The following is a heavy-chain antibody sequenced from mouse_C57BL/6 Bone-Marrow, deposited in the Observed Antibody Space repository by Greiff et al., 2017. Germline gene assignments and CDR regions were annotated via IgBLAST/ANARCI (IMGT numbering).Heavy chain of an antibody. CDR2: ISSGGSYT. J-gene: IGHJ4*01. CDR1: GFTFSSYG. V-gene: IGHV5-6*01. CDR3: VRPSGDY. Sequence: EVQGVESGGDLVKPGGSLKLSCAASGFTFSSYGMSWVRQTPDKRLEWVATISSGGSYTYYPDSVKGRFTISRDNAKNTLYLQMSSLKSEDTAMYYCVRPSGDYWGQGTSVTVSS.